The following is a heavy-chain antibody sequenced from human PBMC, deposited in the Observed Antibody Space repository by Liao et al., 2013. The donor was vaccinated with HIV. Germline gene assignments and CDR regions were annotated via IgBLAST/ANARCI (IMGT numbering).Heavy chain of an antibody. CDR2: INHSGST. CDR1: GVSFSAYY. J-gene: IGHJ4*02. Sequence: QVQLQQWGAGLLKPSETLSLTCTVYGVSFSAYYWSWIRQPPGKGLEWIGEINHSGSTNYNPSLKSRVTISVDTSKNQFSLKLSSVTAADTAVYYCARVWRRYFDYWGQGTLVTVSS. D-gene: IGHD3-3*01. CDR3: ARVWRRYFDY. V-gene: IGHV4-34*01.